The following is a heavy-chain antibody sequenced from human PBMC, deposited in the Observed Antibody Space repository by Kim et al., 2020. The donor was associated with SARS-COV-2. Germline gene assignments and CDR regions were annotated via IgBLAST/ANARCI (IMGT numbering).Heavy chain of an antibody. V-gene: IGHV4-34*01. J-gene: IGHJ4*02. D-gene: IGHD3-10*01. CDR1: GGSFSGYY. Sequence: SETLSLTCAVYGGSFSGYYWSWIRQPPGKGLEWIGEINHSGSTNYNPSLKSRVTISVDTSKNQFSLKLSSVTAADTAVYYCARGRTLWFGELLYKNHFDYWGQGTLVTVSS. CDR3: ARGRTLWFGELLYKNHFDY. CDR2: INHSGST.